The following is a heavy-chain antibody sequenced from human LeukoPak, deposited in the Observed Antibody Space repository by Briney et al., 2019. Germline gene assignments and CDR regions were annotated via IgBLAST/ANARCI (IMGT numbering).Heavy chain of an antibody. V-gene: IGHV1-2*02. D-gene: IGHD3-22*01. CDR2: INPNSGGT. Sequence: ASVKVSCKASGYTFTGYYMHWVRQAPGQGLEWMGWINPNSGGTNYAQKFQGRVTMTRDTSISTAYMELSRLRSDDTAVYYCARGWPYYYDSSGFGAFDIWGQGTMVTVSS. J-gene: IGHJ3*02. CDR1: GYTFTGYY. CDR3: ARGWPYYYDSSGFGAFDI.